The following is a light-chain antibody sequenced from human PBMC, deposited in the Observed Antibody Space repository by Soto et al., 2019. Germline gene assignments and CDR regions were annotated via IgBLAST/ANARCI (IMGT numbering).Light chain of an antibody. CDR2: GAS. Sequence: DIQMTQSPSTLSASVGDRVTITCRASQSVSIDLAWHQQRPGKAPKLLIYGASSLQSGVQSRFSGSGSGTEFTLTISSLQPDDFAPYYCQQYHTYPWTFGQGTKVDIK. V-gene: IGKV1-5*01. J-gene: IGKJ1*01. CDR1: QSVSID. CDR3: QQYHTYPWT.